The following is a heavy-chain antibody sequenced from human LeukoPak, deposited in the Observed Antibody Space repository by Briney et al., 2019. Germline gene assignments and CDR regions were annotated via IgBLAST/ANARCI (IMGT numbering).Heavy chain of an antibody. V-gene: IGHV3-30*18. Sequence: SGGSLRLSCAASGFTFSTYWMSWVRQAPGKGLEWVAVISYDGSNKYYADSVKGRFTISRDNSKNTLYLQMNSLRAEDTAVYYCAKDLFYDSSGSPFQHWGQGTLVTVSS. CDR2: ISYDGSNK. J-gene: IGHJ1*01. CDR1: GFTFSTYW. D-gene: IGHD3-22*01. CDR3: AKDLFYDSSGSPFQH.